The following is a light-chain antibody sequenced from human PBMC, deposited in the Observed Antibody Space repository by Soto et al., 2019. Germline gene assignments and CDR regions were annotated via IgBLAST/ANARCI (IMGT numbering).Light chain of an antibody. J-gene: IGKJ5*01. CDR2: AAS. Sequence: EIVLTQSPATRSLSPGERATFSWRAGQSVSSNLAWYQQKPGQAPRLLIYAASTRATGVPARFSGSGSGTEFTLTISSLQSEDFAVYYCQQYDNWPPITFGQGTRLEIX. V-gene: IGKV3-15*01. CDR3: QQYDNWPPIT. CDR1: QSVSSN.